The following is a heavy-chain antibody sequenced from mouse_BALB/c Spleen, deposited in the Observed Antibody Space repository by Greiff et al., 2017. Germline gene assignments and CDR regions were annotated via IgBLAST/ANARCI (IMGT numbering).Heavy chain of an antibody. Sequence: VQLQQSGPELVKPGASVKMSCKASGYTFTSYVMHWVKQKPGQGLEWIGYINPYNDGTKYNEKFKGKATLTSDKSSSTAYMELSSLTSEDSAVYYCARFYYDYDGPWFAYWGQGTLVTVSA. CDR1: GYTFTSYV. V-gene: IGHV1-14*01. D-gene: IGHD2-4*01. J-gene: IGHJ3*01. CDR3: ARFYYDYDGPWFAY. CDR2: INPYNDGT.